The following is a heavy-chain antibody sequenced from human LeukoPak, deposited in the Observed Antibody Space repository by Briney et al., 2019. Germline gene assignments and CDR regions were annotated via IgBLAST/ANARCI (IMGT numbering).Heavy chain of an antibody. D-gene: IGHD3-16*02. CDR3: AIASYRPWAVDAFDI. Sequence: GASVKVSCKASGYTFTGYYMHWVRQAPGQGLEWMGWINPNSGGTNYAQKFQGWVTMTRDTSISTAYMELSRLRSDDTAVYYCAIASYRPWAVDAFDIWGQGTMVTVSS. CDR1: GYTFTGYY. J-gene: IGHJ3*02. V-gene: IGHV1-2*04. CDR2: INPNSGGT.